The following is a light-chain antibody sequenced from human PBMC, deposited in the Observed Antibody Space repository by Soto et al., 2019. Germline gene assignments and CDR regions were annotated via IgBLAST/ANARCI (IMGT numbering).Light chain of an antibody. Sequence: DIQMTQSPSTLSASVGDTVTITCRASQSISRWLAWYQQKPGKAPKILISDASILENGVPSRFSGTGSGTEFTLTISSLQPDDFATYFCQQYNSFSLITFGQGTKVDIK. CDR2: DAS. CDR1: QSISRW. J-gene: IGKJ1*01. V-gene: IGKV1-5*01. CDR3: QQYNSFSLIT.